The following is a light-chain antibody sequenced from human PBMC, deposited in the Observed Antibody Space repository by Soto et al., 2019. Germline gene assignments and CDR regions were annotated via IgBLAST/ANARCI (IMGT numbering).Light chain of an antibody. CDR2: DVT. Sequence: QSVLTQPRSVSGSPGQSVTISCTGTSSDVGGYNYVSWYQQHPGKAPKLMIYDVTKRPSGVPDRFSGSKSGNTASLTISGLQAEDEADYYCCSFAGSYTFYVFVTGTKVT. CDR1: SSDVGGYNY. V-gene: IGLV2-11*01. CDR3: CSFAGSYTFYV. J-gene: IGLJ1*01.